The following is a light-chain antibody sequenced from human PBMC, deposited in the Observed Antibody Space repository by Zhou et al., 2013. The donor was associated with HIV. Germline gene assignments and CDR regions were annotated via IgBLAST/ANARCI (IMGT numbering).Light chain of an antibody. CDR1: HSISSW. V-gene: IGKV1-39*01. J-gene: IGKJ2*03. Sequence: DIQMTQSPSTLSASVGDRVTITCRASHSISSWLAWYQQKPGKAPKLLIYDASNLETGVPSRISGSGSGTDFTLTISSLQPEDFATYCCQQSYSAPYSFGQGTKLEIK. CDR2: DAS. CDR3: QQSYSAPYS.